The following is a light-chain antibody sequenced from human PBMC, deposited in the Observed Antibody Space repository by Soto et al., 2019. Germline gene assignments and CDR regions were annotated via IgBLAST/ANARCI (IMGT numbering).Light chain of an antibody. V-gene: IGLV2-8*01. CDR3: ISYAGSSNV. J-gene: IGLJ1*01. Sequence: QSALTQPPSASGSPGQSVTISCTGTSSDIGGYNYVSWYQQHPGKAPKLIIYEVNKRPSGVPDRFSGSTSGNTASLTVSGLQAEDEADYYCISYAGSSNVFGTGTKLTVL. CDR2: EVN. CDR1: SSDIGGYNY.